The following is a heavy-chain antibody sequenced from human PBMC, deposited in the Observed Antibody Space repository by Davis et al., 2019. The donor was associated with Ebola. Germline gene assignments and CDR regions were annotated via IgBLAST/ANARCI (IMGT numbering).Heavy chain of an antibody. CDR3: TTSTYYYDSSGYYSEY. V-gene: IGHV3-15*01. D-gene: IGHD3-22*01. J-gene: IGHJ4*02. CDR1: GFTFSNAW. Sequence: GESLKISCAASGFTFSNAWMSWVRQAPGKGLEWVGRIKSKTDGGTTDYAAPVKGRFTISRDDSKNTLYLQMNSLKTEDTAVYYCTTSTYYYDSSGYYSEYWGQGTLVTVSS. CDR2: IKSKTDGGTT.